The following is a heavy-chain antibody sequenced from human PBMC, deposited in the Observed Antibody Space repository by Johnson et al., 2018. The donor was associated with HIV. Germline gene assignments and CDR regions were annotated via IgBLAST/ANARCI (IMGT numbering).Heavy chain of an antibody. Sequence: VQLVESGGGLVKPGGSLRLSCAASGFNFSSHWMHWVRQAPGKGLVWVSVIYTGGSTYYADSVRGRFTISRDNSKNTLYLQMRSLRVEDTAIYYCARDGESQQLPLGDAFDVWGQGTMVTVSS. CDR1: GFNFSSHW. J-gene: IGHJ3*01. CDR3: ARDGESQQLPLGDAFDV. D-gene: IGHD6-13*01. CDR2: IYTGGST. V-gene: IGHV3-66*01.